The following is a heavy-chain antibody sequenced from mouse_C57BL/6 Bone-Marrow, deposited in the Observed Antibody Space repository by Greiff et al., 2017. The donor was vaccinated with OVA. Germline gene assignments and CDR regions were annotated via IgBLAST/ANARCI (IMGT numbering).Heavy chain of an antibody. CDR2: IFPGSGST. V-gene: IGHV1-75*01. Sequence: QVQLKESGPELVKPGASVKISCKASGYTFTDYYINWVKQRPGQGLEWIGWIFPGSGSTYYNEKVKGKATLTVDQSSSTAYMLLSSLTSEDSAVYFCARSSYTSIDWYFDVWGTGTTVTVSS. CDR3: ARSSYTSIDWYFDV. CDR1: GYTFTDYY. J-gene: IGHJ1*03.